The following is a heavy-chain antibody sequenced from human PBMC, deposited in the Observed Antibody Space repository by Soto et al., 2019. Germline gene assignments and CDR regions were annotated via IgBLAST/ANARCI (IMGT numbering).Heavy chain of an antibody. Sequence: PGGSLRLSCAASGFTFSSYWMSWVRQAPGKGLEWVANIKQDGSEKYYVDSVKGRFTFSRDNAKNSLYLQMNSLRAEDTAVYYCPRRPKPCENYYYYGMDVWGQGTTVTVSS. J-gene: IGHJ6*02. V-gene: IGHV3-7*01. CDR3: PRRPKPCENYYYYGMDV. CDR2: IKQDGSEK. CDR1: GFTFSSYW.